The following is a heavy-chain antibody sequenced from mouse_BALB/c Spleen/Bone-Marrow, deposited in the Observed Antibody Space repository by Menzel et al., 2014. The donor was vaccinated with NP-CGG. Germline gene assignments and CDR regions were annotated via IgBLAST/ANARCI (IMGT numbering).Heavy chain of an antibody. CDR3: ARSRYDVGWFAY. D-gene: IGHD2-14*01. CDR1: GFTFSAFG. V-gene: IGHV5-17*02. CDR2: IISGSNTI. J-gene: IGHJ3*01. Sequence: VQLKESGGDLVQPGGSRKLSCAASGFTFSAFGMHWVRQAPERGLELVAYIISGSNTIYYSDKVKGRFTISRDNPKNTLFLQMTSLRSEDTAMYYCARSRYDVGWFAYWGQGTLVTVSA.